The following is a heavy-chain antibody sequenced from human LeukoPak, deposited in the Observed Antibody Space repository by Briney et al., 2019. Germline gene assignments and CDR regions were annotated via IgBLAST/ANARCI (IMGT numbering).Heavy chain of an antibody. J-gene: IGHJ6*03. D-gene: IGHD1-1*01. CDR2: ISGSGGST. Sequence: GGSLRLSCAASGFTFSSYAMSWVRQAPGKGLEWVSAISGSGGSTYYADSVKGRFTISRDNSKNTLYLQMNSLRTEDTAVYYCATTDPGTFYYYYYMDVWGKGTTVTVSS. CDR1: GFTFSSYA. CDR3: ATTDPGTFYYYYYMDV. V-gene: IGHV3-23*01.